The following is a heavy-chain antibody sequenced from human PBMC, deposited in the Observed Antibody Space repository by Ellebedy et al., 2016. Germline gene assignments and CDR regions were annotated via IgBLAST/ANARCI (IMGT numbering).Heavy chain of an antibody. CDR3: ARVLFWYGDKQGFDAFDI. V-gene: IGHV3-30-3*01. CDR2: ISYDGSNK. J-gene: IGHJ3*02. Sequence: GESLKISXAASGFTFSSYAMHWVRQAPGKGLEWVAVISYDGSNKYYADSVKGRFTISRDNSKNTLYLQMNSLRAEDTAVYYCARVLFWYGDKQGFDAFDIWGQGTMVTVSS. D-gene: IGHD4-17*01. CDR1: GFTFSSYA.